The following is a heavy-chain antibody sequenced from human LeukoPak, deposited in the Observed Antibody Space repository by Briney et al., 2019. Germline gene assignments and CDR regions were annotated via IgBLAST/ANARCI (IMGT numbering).Heavy chain of an antibody. CDR3: ARASTIVGATNY. V-gene: IGHV3-53*04. D-gene: IGHD1-26*01. CDR2: IYSGGST. J-gene: IGHJ4*02. CDR1: GFTVSSNY. Sequence: GGSLRLSCAASGFTVSSNYMSWVRQAPGKGLEWVSVIYSGGSTYYADSVKGRFTISRHNSENTLYLQMNSLRAEDTAVYYCARASTIVGATNYWGQGTLVTVSS.